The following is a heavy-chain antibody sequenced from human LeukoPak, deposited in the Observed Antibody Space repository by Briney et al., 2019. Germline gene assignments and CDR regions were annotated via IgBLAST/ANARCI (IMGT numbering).Heavy chain of an antibody. D-gene: IGHD3-22*01. Sequence: GGSLRLSCAASGFTFSSYGMSWVRQTPGKGLEWVSSISGSGVSTFYADSVKGRFTISRDNSKNTLYLQMNSLRAEDTAVYYCARTHYYDSSWGQGTLVTVSS. J-gene: IGHJ4*02. CDR3: ARTHYYDSS. V-gene: IGHV3-23*01. CDR1: GFTFSSYG. CDR2: ISGSGVST.